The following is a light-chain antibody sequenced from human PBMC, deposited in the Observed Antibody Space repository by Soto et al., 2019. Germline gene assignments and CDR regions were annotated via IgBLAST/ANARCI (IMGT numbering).Light chain of an antibody. CDR2: DAS. Sequence: DSHFTQSASTLSASVGDRVTITCRASQSISSWLAWYQQKPGKAPKLLIYDASSLESGVPSRFSGSGSGTEFTLTISSLQPDDFATYYCQQYNSYPLTFGGGTKV. CDR1: QSISSW. CDR3: QQYNSYPLT. J-gene: IGKJ4*01. V-gene: IGKV1-5*01.